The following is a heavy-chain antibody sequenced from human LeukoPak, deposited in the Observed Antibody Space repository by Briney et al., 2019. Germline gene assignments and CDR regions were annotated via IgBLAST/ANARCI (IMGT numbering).Heavy chain of an antibody. V-gene: IGHV3-7*01. CDR3: ARDAGWGYYDL. D-gene: IGHD1-26*01. J-gene: IGHJ4*02. Sequence: GGSLRLSRVASGFTFSISWVTWVRLAPGKGLEWVANIDKHGNKKYYVDSVKGRFAISRDYASNSVFLQMDSLRAEDTSVYYCARDAGWGYYDLWGQGTPVTVSS. CDR1: GFTFSISW. CDR2: IDKHGNKK.